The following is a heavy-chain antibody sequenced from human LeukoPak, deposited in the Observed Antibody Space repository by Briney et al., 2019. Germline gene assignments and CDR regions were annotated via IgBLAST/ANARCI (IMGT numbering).Heavy chain of an antibody. V-gene: IGHV3-23*01. D-gene: IGHD2-15*01. CDR3: ATHGGVVVAAIYY. CDR2: ISGSGGST. J-gene: IGHJ4*02. Sequence: GGSLRLTCAASGFTFSSYAMSWVRQAPGKGLEWVSAISGSGGSTYYADSVKGRFTISRDNSKNTLYLQMNSLRAEDTAVYYCATHGGVVVAAIYYWGQGTLVTVSS. CDR1: GFTFSSYA.